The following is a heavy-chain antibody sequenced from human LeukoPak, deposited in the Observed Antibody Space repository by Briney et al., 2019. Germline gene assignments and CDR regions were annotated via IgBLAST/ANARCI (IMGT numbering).Heavy chain of an antibody. J-gene: IGHJ4*02. Sequence: PSETLSLTCTVSGGSISSGSYYWSWIRQPAGKGLEWIGYIYYSGSTNYNPSLKSRVTISVDTSKNQFSLKLSSVTAADTAVYYCARGRSGYSYGYNYFDYWGQGTLVTVSS. D-gene: IGHD5-18*01. CDR2: IYYSGST. V-gene: IGHV4-61*10. CDR1: GGSISSGSYY. CDR3: ARGRSGYSYGYNYFDY.